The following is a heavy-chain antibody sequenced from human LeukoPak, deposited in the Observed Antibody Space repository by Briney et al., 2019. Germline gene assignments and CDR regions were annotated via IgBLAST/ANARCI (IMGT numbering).Heavy chain of an antibody. V-gene: IGHV1-46*01. CDR1: GYRFTSYY. Sequence: ASVKVSCKASGYRFTSYYMHWIRQAPGQGLEWMGVINTSGGSTRYEQKFQDRVTMTRDTSTSTVYMELSSLRSEDTAVYYCARGSRWLGDYWGKGTLVTVSS. CDR2: INTSGGST. D-gene: IGHD5-24*01. J-gene: IGHJ4*02. CDR3: ARGSRWLGDY.